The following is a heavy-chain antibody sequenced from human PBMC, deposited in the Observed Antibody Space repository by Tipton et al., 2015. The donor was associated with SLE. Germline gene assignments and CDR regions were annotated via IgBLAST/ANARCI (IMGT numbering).Heavy chain of an antibody. CDR2: ICSSGGS. V-gene: IGHV4-39*07. CDR3: ARVLGAFDI. J-gene: IGHJ3*02. Sequence: WVRQVPGKGLEWIASICSSGGSYYSPSLKSRVTISVDTSKNQFSLKLTSVTAADTAVYYCARVLGAFDIWGRGTMVTVAS. D-gene: IGHD3-16*01.